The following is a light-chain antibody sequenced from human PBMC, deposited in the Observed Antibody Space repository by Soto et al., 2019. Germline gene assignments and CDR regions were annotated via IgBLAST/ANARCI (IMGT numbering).Light chain of an antibody. V-gene: IGKV3-11*01. CDR3: QQRSDWALT. CDR1: QSVDNY. CDR2: DVS. J-gene: IGKJ4*01. Sequence: VVLTQSPATLSLSPGERATISCRASQSVDNYLAWYQQRPGQAPRLLIYDVSNRATGIPARFSGSGSGTDFTLTISSLEPEDFAVYYCQQRSDWALTFGGGTKVETK.